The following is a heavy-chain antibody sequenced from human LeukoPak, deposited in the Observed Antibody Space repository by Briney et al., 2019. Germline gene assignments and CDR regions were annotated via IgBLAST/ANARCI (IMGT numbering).Heavy chain of an antibody. CDR2: ISYDGSNK. V-gene: IGHV3-30*18. CDR3: AKDRIAARGWFDP. CDR1: GFTLSSYG. D-gene: IGHD6-6*01. J-gene: IGHJ5*02. Sequence: GGSLRLSCAASGFTLSSYGMHWVRQAPGKGLEWVAVISYDGSNKYYADSVKGRFTISRDNSKNTLYLQMNSLRAEDTAVYYCAKDRIAARGWFDPWGQGTLVTVSS.